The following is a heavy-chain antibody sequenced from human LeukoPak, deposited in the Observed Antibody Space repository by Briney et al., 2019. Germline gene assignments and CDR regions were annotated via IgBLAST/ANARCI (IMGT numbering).Heavy chain of an antibody. CDR2: MNPNSGNT. J-gene: IGHJ6*02. D-gene: IGHD3-10*01. CDR3: ARAPILWFGELFYYYYGMDV. Sequence: ASVKVSYKASGYTFTSYDINWVRQATGQGLEWMGWMNPNSGNTGYAQKFQGRVTMTRNTSISTAYMELSSLRSEDTAVYYCARAPILWFGELFYYYYGMDVWGQGTTVTVSS. CDR1: GYTFTSYD. V-gene: IGHV1-8*01.